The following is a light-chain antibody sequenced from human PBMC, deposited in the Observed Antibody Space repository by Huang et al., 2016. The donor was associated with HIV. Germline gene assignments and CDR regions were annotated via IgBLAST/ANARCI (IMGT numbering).Light chain of an antibody. Sequence: DVQMTQSSASLSASVGDKVTITFRASQSISNYLHWYQQRPGRAPNLLIYAASSLQSGVPSRFSGSGSGTDFTLTISSLQPEDFATYYCQQSYSIPITFGQGTRLEIK. V-gene: IGKV1-39*01. CDR1: QSISNY. CDR2: AAS. J-gene: IGKJ5*01. CDR3: QQSYSIPIT.